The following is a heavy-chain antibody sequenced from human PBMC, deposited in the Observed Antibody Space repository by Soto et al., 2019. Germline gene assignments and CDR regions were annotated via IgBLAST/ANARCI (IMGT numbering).Heavy chain of an antibody. D-gene: IGHD3-16*01. J-gene: IGHJ6*03. CDR2: IYYSVST. V-gene: IGHV4-59*01. Sequence: QVQLQESGPGLVKPSETLSLTCTVSGGSISSYYWSWIRQPPVKGLEWIGYIYYSVSTNYNPALKSRVTTSVDSSKNQFSLKQSSVTAADTAVYYCARSFREYYYYYDMDVWGKGTAVTVSS. CDR3: ARSFREYYYYYDMDV. CDR1: GGSISSYY.